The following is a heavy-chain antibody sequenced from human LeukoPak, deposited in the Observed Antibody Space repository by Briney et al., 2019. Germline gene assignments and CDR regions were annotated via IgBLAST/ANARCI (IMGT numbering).Heavy chain of an antibody. CDR3: AKGVSEWGNLGN. CDR1: GFTSSTFG. D-gene: IGHD7-27*01. Sequence: PGGSLRLSCAASGFTSSTFGMYLVRQAPDKGLEWVAFTRPDADNKYYSDSVRGRFTISRDNPKNTLYLQMNSLRVEDTALYFCAKGVSEWGNLGNWGQGTLVTVSS. V-gene: IGHV3-30*02. J-gene: IGHJ4*02. CDR2: TRPDADNK.